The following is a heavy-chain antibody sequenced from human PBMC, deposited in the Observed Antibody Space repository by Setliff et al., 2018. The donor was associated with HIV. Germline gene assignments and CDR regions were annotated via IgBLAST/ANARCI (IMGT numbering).Heavy chain of an antibody. CDR1: GGSISSSNW. D-gene: IGHD4-17*01. CDR3: ARDRYGDYAYFDY. V-gene: IGHV4-4*02. J-gene: IGHJ4*02. CDR2: IYHSGST. Sequence: SETLSLTCAVSGGSISSSNWWSWVRQPPGKGLEWIGEIYHSGSTNYNPSLKSRVTISVDTSKSQFSLKLSSVTAADTAVYYCARDRYGDYAYFDYWGQGTLVTVSS.